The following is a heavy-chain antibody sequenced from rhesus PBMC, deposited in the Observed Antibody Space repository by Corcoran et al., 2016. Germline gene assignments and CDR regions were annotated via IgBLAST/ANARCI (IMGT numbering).Heavy chain of an antibody. D-gene: IGHD6-13*01. CDR2: ISPYKGNK. V-gene: IGHV1-180*01. J-gene: IGHJ4*01. CDR1: GYTFPSYY. Sequence: QVQLVQSGAEIKQPGASVKLSCTASGYTFPSYYMHWVRQAPGQGLEWIGLISPYKGNKGYAQNFQGRVTITTDTATSTGYMELSSLRSEDTAVYYGTRAAAGPHFDYWGQGVLVTVSS. CDR3: TRAAAGPHFDY.